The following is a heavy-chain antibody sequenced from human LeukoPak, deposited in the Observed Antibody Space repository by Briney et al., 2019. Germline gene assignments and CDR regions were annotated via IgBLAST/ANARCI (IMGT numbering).Heavy chain of an antibody. CDR3: ARLDNDFWSGSSDY. CDR2: IYYSGST. CDR1: GFTVSSNY. V-gene: IGHV4-39*01. Sequence: PGGSLRLSCAASGFTVSSNYMSWVRQAPGKGLEWIGSIYYSGSTYYNPSLKSRVTISVDTSKNQFSLKLSSVTAADTAVYYCARLDNDFWSGSSDYWGQGTLVTVSS. J-gene: IGHJ4*02. D-gene: IGHD3-3*01.